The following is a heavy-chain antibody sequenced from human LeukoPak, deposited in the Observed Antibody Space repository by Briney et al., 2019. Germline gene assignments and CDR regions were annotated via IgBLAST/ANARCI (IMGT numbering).Heavy chain of an antibody. CDR1: GGSISSYY. V-gene: IGHV4-59*01. CDR3: ARGMQQLYHFDS. D-gene: IGHD6-13*01. J-gene: IGHJ4*02. Sequence: TSETLSLTCTVSGGSISSYYWSWIRQPPGKRLEWIGYIYYSGSTNYNPSLKSRVTISVDTSKNQFSLKLSSVTAADTAVYYCARGMQQLYHFDSWGRGTLVTVSS. CDR2: IYYSGST.